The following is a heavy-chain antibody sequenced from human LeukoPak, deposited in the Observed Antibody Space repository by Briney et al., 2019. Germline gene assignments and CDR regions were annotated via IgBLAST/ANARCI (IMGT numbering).Heavy chain of an antibody. CDR2: IYYSGST. CDR1: GGSISSSSYY. Sequence: SETLSLTCTVSGGSISSSSYYWGWIRQPPGKGLEWIGSIYYSGSTYYNPSLKSRVTISVDTSKNQFSLKLSSVTAADTAVYYCARDVPDFWSGYYPYNWFDPWGQGTLVTVSS. V-gene: IGHV4-39*07. CDR3: ARDVPDFWSGYYPYNWFDP. D-gene: IGHD3-3*01. J-gene: IGHJ5*02.